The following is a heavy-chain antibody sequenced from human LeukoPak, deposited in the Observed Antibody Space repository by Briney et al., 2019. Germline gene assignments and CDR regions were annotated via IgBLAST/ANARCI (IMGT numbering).Heavy chain of an antibody. CDR2: ISSSSSTI. D-gene: IGHD1-7*01. CDR1: GFAVSSNH. J-gene: IGHJ4*02. V-gene: IGHV3-48*01. Sequence: GGSLRPSCAASGFAVSSNHMNWVRQAPGKGLEWVSYISSSSSTIYYADSVKGRFTISRDNAKNSLYLQMNSLRAEDTAIYFCAREDDWNYEDYWGLGTLVTVSS. CDR3: AREDDWNYEDY.